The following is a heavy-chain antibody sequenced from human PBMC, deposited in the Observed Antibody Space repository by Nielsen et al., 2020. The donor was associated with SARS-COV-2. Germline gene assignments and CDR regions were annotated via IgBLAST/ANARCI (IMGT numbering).Heavy chain of an antibody. CDR2: ISGSGGSK. CDR3: ASGAIVVVPDMDV. J-gene: IGHJ6*02. Sequence: GESLKISCAASGFTFSIYTMIWVRPAQGKGLEWDSGISGSGGSKYYADSVKGRFTISRDNSKNTLYLQMNSLRAEDWAIYYCASGAIVVVPDMDVWGPGTTVTVSS. D-gene: IGHD2-2*01. V-gene: IGHV3-23*01. CDR1: GFTFSIYT.